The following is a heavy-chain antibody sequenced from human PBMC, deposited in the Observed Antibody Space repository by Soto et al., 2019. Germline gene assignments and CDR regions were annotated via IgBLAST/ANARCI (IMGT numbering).Heavy chain of an antibody. CDR3: AMKVVVVAATGAFDI. V-gene: IGHV1-69*02. Sequence: GASVKVSCKASGGTFSSYTISWVRQAPGQGLEWMGRIIPILGIANYAQKFKGRVTITADKSTSTAYMELSSLRSEDTAVYYCAMKVVVVAATGAFDIWGQGTMVTVSS. CDR2: IIPILGIA. CDR1: GGTFSSYT. J-gene: IGHJ3*02. D-gene: IGHD2-15*01.